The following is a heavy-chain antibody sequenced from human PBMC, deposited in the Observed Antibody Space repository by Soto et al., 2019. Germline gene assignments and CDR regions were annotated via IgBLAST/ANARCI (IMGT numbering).Heavy chain of an antibody. J-gene: IGHJ6*02. CDR1: GFTFSNYW. Sequence: EVRLVESGGGLVQPGGSLRLSCAASGFTFSNYWMYWVRQAPGKGLVWVSRVNNDGTDTTHADSVKGRFTISRDNAENPLYLQMNSQRTEDTAVYYCARGGLQHALDVWGQGSTVTVSS. D-gene: IGHD6-13*01. CDR3: ARGGLQHALDV. V-gene: IGHV3-74*03. CDR2: VNNDGTDT.